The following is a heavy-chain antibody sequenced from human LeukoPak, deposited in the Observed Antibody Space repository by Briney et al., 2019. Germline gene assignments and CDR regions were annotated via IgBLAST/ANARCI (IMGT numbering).Heavy chain of an antibody. Sequence: GRSLTLSCAASGFTFSSYAMHWVRQAPGKGLEWVASIWYEGRTKYYIDSVKGRFTISRDNSRNTLNLQMNSLRAEDTAMYYCARDRAFYSHYGSFDYWGQGTLVSVSS. CDR2: IWYEGRTK. J-gene: IGHJ4*02. D-gene: IGHD4-11*01. CDR3: ARDRAFYSHYGSFDY. V-gene: IGHV3-30*04. CDR1: GFTFSSYA.